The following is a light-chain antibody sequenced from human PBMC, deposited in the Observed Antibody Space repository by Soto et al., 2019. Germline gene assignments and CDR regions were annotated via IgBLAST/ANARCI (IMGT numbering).Light chain of an antibody. CDR2: GNN. J-gene: IGLJ2*01. V-gene: IGLV1-40*01. CDR3: ASKTTSSTVL. Sequence: QSVLTQPPSVSGAPGQRVTISCSGGGSNIGAGYDVHWYQQLPEAAPKLLIYGNNIRPSGVPDRFSGSKSGTSASLAITGLQADDEAIYYCASKTTSSTVLFGGGTKVTVL. CDR1: GSNIGAGYD.